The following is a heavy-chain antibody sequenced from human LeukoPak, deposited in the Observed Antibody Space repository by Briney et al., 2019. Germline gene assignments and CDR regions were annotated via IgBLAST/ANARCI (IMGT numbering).Heavy chain of an antibody. D-gene: IGHD5-12*01. V-gene: IGHV3-21*01. Sequence: PGGSLRLSCAASGFTFSRYSMNWVRQAPGKGLEWVSTISSTSSFIYYADSVKGRVTISRDNAKNSLYLQMNSLRAEDTAVYFCARDLAYSGYDPYYFDYWGQGTLVTVSS. J-gene: IGHJ4*02. CDR1: GFTFSRYS. CDR2: ISSTSSFI. CDR3: ARDLAYSGYDPYYFDY.